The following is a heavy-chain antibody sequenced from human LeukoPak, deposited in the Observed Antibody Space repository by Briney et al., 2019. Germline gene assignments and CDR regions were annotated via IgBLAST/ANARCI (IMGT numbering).Heavy chain of an antibody. CDR2: IYYSGST. D-gene: IGHD6-25*01. V-gene: IGHV4-59*01. J-gene: IGHJ5*02. Sequence: TSETLSLTCTVSGGSISSYYWSWIRQPPGKGLEWIGYIYYSGSTNYNPSLKSRVTISVDMSKNQFSLKLSSVTAADTAVYYCARGVGFDWFDPWSQGTLVTVSS. CDR1: GGSISSYY. CDR3: ARGVGFDWFDP.